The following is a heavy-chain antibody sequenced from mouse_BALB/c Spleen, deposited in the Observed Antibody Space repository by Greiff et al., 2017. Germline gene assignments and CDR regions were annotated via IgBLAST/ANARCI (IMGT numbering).Heavy chain of an antibody. J-gene: IGHJ3*01. CDR1: GYSFTNYF. CDR2: INTGSGGT. D-gene: IGHD1-2*01. Sequence: QVQLQQSGAELVRPGTSVKVSCKASGYSFTNYFINWVKQRPGQGLEWIGVINTGSGGTNYNEKFKGMATQTEDKSSSTAYMQLSNLTSDDSAVYFCARSSYGYFDYWGQGTLVTVSA. CDR3: ARSSYGYFDY. V-gene: IGHV1-54*01.